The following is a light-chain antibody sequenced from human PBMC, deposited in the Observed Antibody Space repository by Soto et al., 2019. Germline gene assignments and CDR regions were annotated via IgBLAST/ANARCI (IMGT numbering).Light chain of an antibody. CDR1: SSDVGGYNY. V-gene: IGLV2-14*03. CDR2: DVS. Sequence: QSALTQPASVSGSPGQSITISCTGTSSDVGGYNYVSWYQQHPGEAPKLMIYDVSNRPSGVSNRFAGSKSGNTASLTISGLQAEDEADYYCSSDTSSSSYVFGTGTKLTVL. CDR3: SSDTSSSSYV. J-gene: IGLJ1*01.